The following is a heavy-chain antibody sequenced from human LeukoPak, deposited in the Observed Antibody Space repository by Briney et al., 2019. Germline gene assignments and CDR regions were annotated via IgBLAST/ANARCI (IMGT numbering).Heavy chain of an antibody. V-gene: IGHV3-21*01. D-gene: IGHD3-22*01. CDR1: GFTFSSYS. Sequence: GGSLRLSCAASGFTFSSYSMNWVRQAPGKGLEWVSSISSSSSYIYYADSVKGRFTISRDNAKNSLYLQMNSLRAEDTAVYYCARGDYYDSSGYYYGPDYWGQGTLVTVSS. CDR3: ARGDYYDSSGYYYGPDY. CDR2: ISSSSSYI. J-gene: IGHJ4*02.